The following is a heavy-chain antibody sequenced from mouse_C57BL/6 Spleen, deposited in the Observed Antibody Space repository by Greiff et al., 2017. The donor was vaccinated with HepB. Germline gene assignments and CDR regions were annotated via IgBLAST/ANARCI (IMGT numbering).Heavy chain of an antibody. Sequence: EVMLVESGGGLVQPGGSLKLSCAASGFTFSDYGMAWVRQAPRKGPEWVAFISNLAYSIYYADTVTGRFTISREHAKNTLYLEMSSLRSEDTAMYYCARGNPFAYWGQGTLVTVSA. J-gene: IGHJ3*01. CDR3: ARGNPFAY. CDR2: ISNLAYSI. CDR1: GFTFSDYG. V-gene: IGHV5-15*04.